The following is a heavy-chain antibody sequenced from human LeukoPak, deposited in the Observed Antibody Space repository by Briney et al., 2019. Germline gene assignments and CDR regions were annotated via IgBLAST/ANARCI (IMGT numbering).Heavy chain of an antibody. CDR1: GFTFSSYG. D-gene: IGHD2-8*01. CDR3: ATEGVDAFDI. CDR2: IQYDGGDK. J-gene: IGHJ3*02. V-gene: IGHV3-30*02. Sequence: GGSLRLSCAASGFTFSSYGMHWVRQAPGKGLEWVAFIQYDGGDKYYADSVKGRFTISRDNSKNTLYLQMNSLTAEDTAVYYCATEGVDAFDIWGQGTMLTVSS.